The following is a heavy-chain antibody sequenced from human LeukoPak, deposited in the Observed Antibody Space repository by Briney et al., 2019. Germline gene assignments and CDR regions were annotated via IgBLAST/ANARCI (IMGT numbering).Heavy chain of an antibody. V-gene: IGHV3-15*01. CDR3: TTGFGDPFDY. Sequence: GGSLRLSCTASGFTFGDYAMTWVRQAPGKGLEWVGRIKSKTDGGTTDYAAPVKGRFTISRDDSKNTLYLQMNSLKTEDTAVYYCTTGFGDPFDYWGQGTLVTVSS. CDR1: GFTFGDYA. CDR2: IKSKTDGGTT. D-gene: IGHD4-17*01. J-gene: IGHJ4*02.